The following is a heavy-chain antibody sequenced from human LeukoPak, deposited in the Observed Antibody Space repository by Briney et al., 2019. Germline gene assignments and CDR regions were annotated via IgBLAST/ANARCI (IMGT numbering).Heavy chain of an antibody. CDR3: ARARIDY. J-gene: IGHJ4*02. CDR2: ISSSSSYI. Sequence: AGGSLRLSCAASGFTFSSYSMNWVRQAPGKGLEWVSSISSSSSYIYYADSVKGRFTISRDNAKNSLHLLMNSLIAEDTAMYYCARARIDYWGQGTLVTVSS. D-gene: IGHD1-14*01. CDR1: GFTFSSYS. V-gene: IGHV3-21*01.